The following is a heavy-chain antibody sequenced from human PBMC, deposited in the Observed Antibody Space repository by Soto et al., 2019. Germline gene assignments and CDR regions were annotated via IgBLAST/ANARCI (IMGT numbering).Heavy chain of an antibody. CDR1: GFTFSNYA. CDR2: IWYNGDNK. Sequence: GGSLRLSCAASGFTFSNYAMHWVRQAPGKGLEWAAVIWYNGDNKFYAASVKGRFTISRDNSMNTLYLQMNSLRAEDTAVYYCARGGLGQHLVYPYYYYGMDVWGQGTTVTVSS. V-gene: IGHV3-33*01. J-gene: IGHJ6*02. D-gene: IGHD6-13*01. CDR3: ARGGLGQHLVYPYYYYGMDV.